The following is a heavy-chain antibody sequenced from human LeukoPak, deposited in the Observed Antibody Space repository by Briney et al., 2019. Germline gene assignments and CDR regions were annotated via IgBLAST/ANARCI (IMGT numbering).Heavy chain of an antibody. CDR1: GFTFSSYA. CDR3: AKDQDLMVRGVYYFDY. D-gene: IGHD3-10*01. V-gene: IGHV3-30-3*01. J-gene: IGHJ4*02. Sequence: GGSLRLSCAASGFTFSSYAMHWVRQAPGKGLEWVAVISYDGSNKYYADSVKGRFTISRDNSKNTLYLQMNSLRAEDTAVYYCAKDQDLMVRGVYYFDYWGQGTLVTVSS. CDR2: ISYDGSNK.